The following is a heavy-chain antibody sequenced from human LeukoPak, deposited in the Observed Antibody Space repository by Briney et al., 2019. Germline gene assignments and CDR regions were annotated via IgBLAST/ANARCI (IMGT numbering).Heavy chain of an antibody. Sequence: ASVKVSCKVSGYTLTELSMHWVRQAPGKGLEWMGGFDPEDGETIYAQKLQGRVTMTEDTSTDTAYMELSSLRSEDTAVYYCATLYCSSTSCYTGDYYYYGMDVWGQGTTVTVSS. J-gene: IGHJ6*02. V-gene: IGHV1-24*01. D-gene: IGHD2-2*02. CDR1: GYTLTELS. CDR2: FDPEDGET. CDR3: ATLYCSSTSCYTGDYYYYGMDV.